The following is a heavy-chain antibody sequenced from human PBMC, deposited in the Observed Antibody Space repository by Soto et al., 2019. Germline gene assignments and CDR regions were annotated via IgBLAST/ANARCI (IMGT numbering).Heavy chain of an antibody. CDR2: IIPLFGTP. CDR3: ARGVNDDSSGYCYFY. V-gene: IGHV1-69*13. D-gene: IGHD3-22*01. Sequence: SVKVSCKASGGTFNKYAISWVRQAPGQGREWLGGIIPLFGTPNYAQKFQGRVTITADESTRKAYMELRGLRSEDTAVYYCARGVNDDSSGYCYFYWGQGTLVTVSS. J-gene: IGHJ4*02. CDR1: GGTFNKYA.